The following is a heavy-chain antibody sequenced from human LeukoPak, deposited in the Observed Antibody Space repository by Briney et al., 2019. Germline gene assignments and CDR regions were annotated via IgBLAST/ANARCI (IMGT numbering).Heavy chain of an antibody. CDR3: ARFGLYYYYYGMDV. CDR2: IKQDGSEK. D-gene: IGHD3-10*01. V-gene: IGHV3-7*03. CDR1: GFTFSSYW. J-gene: IGHJ6*04. Sequence: GGSLRLSCAASGFTFSSYWMSWVRQAPGKGLEWVANIKQDGSEKYYVDSVKGRFTISRDNAKNSLYLQMNSLRAEDTAVYYCARFGLYYYYYGMDVWGKGTTVTVSS.